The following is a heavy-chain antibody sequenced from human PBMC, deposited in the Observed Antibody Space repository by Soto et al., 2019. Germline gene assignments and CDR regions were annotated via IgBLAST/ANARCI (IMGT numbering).Heavy chain of an antibody. CDR3: ARELLWFGELLAYWFDP. V-gene: IGHV1-8*01. CDR2: MNPNIGNT. J-gene: IGHJ5*02. CDR1: GYTFTSYD. D-gene: IGHD3-10*01. Sequence: QVQLVQSGAEVKKPGASVKVSCKASGYTFTSYDINWVRQATGQGLEWMGWMNPNIGNTGYAQKFQGRVTMTRNTSISTAYMELSSLRSEDTAVYYCARELLWFGELLAYWFDPWGQGTLVTVSS.